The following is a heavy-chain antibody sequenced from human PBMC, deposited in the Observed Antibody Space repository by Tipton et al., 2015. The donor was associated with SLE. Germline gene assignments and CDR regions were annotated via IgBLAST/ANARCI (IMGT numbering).Heavy chain of an antibody. D-gene: IGHD2-21*01. V-gene: IGHV4-59*11. CDR2: IYYSGSP. J-gene: IGHJ4*02. CDR1: GGSISSHY. Sequence: TLSLTCTVSGGSISSHYWSWIRQPPGKGLEWIGYIYYSGSPNYNPSLKSRVTISLDTSKNQFSLNVSSVTAADTAMYYCARDGGGVGIAYSDYWGQGSLVTVSS. CDR3: ARDGGGVGIAYSDY.